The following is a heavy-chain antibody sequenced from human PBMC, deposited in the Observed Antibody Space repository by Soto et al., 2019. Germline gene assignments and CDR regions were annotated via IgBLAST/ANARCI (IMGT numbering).Heavy chain of an antibody. J-gene: IGHJ5*02. D-gene: IGHD3-10*01. V-gene: IGHV4-59*08. CDR2: IYYSGST. CDR1: GGSISSYY. Sequence: QVQLQESGPGLVKPSETLSLTCTVSGGSISSYYWSWIRQPPGKGLEWIGYIYYSGSTNYNPSLKSRVTTSVDTSKNQFSLKLSSVTAADTDVYYCARLLWSRGDWFDPWGQGTLVTVSS. CDR3: ARLLWSRGDWFDP.